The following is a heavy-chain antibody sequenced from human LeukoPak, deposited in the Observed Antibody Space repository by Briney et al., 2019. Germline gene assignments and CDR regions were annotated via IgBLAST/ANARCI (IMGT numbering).Heavy chain of an antibody. D-gene: IGHD3-10*02. V-gene: IGHV2-5*01. Sequence: SGPTLVKPTQTLTLTCTFSGLSLINSGVGVGWIRQPPGKALEWLALIYWNDERYSPSLKSRLTITKDTSKNQVVLTMTNMDPVDTATYYCAHDYNFRGRFDYWGQGTLVTVSS. CDR1: GLSLINSGVG. CDR2: IYWNDE. J-gene: IGHJ4*02. CDR3: AHDYNFRGRFDY.